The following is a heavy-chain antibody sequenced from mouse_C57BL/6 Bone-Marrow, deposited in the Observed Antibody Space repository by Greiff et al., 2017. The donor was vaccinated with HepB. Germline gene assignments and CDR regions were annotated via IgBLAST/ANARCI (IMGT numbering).Heavy chain of an antibody. CDR3: ARGLITTVVPYYFDF. CDR1: GYTFTDYN. D-gene: IGHD1-1*01. Sequence: EVQLQQSGPELVKPGASVKIPCKASGYTFTDYNMDWVKQSHGKSLEWIGDINPNNGGTIYNQKFKGKATLTVDKSSSTAYMELRSLTSEDTAVYYCARGLITTVVPYYFDFWGQGTTLTVSS. V-gene: IGHV1-18*01. CDR2: INPNNGGT. J-gene: IGHJ2*01.